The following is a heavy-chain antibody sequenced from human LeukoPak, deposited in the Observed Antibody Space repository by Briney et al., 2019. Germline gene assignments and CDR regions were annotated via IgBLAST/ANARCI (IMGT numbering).Heavy chain of an antibody. CDR2: IYTSGST. V-gene: IGHV4-61*02. D-gene: IGHD3-3*01. J-gene: IGHJ6*03. Sequence: SQTLSLTCTVSGGSISSGSYYWGWIRQPAGKGLEWIGRIYTSGSTNYNPSLKSRVNITVDTSKNQFSLKLRSVTAADTAVYYCARVFRIFGGVNYYYYMDVWGKASTVTVSS. CDR3: ARVFRIFGGVNYYYYMDV. CDR1: GGSISSGSYY.